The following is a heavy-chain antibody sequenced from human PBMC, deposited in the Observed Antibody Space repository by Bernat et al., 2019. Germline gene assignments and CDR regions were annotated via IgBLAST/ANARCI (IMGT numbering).Heavy chain of an antibody. V-gene: IGHV3-30-3*01. J-gene: IGHJ4*02. D-gene: IGHD2-2*01. CDR2: ISYDGSNK. Sequence: QVQLVESGGGVVQPGRSLRLSCAASGFTFSSYAMHWVRQAPGKGLEWVAVISYDGSNKYYADYVKGRLTISRDNSKNTLYMQMNSLRAEDTAVYYCARGEVIVVVPAALDYWGQGTLVTVSS. CDR1: GFTFSSYA. CDR3: ARGEVIVVVPAALDY.